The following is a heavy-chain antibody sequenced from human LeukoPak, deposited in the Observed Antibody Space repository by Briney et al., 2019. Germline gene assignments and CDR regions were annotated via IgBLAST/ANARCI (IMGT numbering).Heavy chain of an antibody. D-gene: IGHD1/OR15-1a*01. J-gene: IGHJ6*03. Sequence: SETLSLTCTVSGGSISSYYWSWIRQPPGKGLEWIGYIYYGGSTNYNPSLKSRVTISVDTSKNQFSLKLSSVTAADTAVYYCARAFRHRNNNYYYYYYMDVWGKGTTVTVSS. V-gene: IGHV4-59*01. CDR3: ARAFRHRNNNYYYYYYMDV. CDR2: IYYGGST. CDR1: GGSISSYY.